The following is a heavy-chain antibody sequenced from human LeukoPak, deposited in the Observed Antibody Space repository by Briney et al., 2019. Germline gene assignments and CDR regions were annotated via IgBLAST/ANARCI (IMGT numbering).Heavy chain of an antibody. CDR1: GDSVSSYSAA. CDR2: SYYRSKWYN. Sequence: SQTLSVTCVISGDSVSSYSAAWNWIRQSPSRGLVWLVRSYYRSKWYNYYAVSVKSRITSNPHTSKNQFSLQLNSVTPEATVVYYCARTGYYSSTSCKTRLGYSYVPWGQRTLVSVST. V-gene: IGHV6-1*01. J-gene: IGHJ4*02. CDR3: ARTGYYSSTSCKTRLGYSYVP. D-gene: IGHD2-2*01.